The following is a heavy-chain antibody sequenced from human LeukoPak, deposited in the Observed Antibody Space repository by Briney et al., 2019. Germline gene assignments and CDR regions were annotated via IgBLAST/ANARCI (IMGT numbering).Heavy chain of an antibody. D-gene: IGHD2-21*02. CDR1: GYSFTSYD. V-gene: IGHV1-8*01. CDR2: MNPNSGNT. J-gene: IGHJ3*02. Sequence: ASVKVSCKASGYSFTSYDINWVRQATGQGLEWMGWMNPNSGNTGYAQKFQGRVTMTRNTSITTAYMELSSLRSEDTAVYYCASARTYCGGDCYSGDAFDIWGQGTMVTVSS. CDR3: ASARTYCGGDCYSGDAFDI.